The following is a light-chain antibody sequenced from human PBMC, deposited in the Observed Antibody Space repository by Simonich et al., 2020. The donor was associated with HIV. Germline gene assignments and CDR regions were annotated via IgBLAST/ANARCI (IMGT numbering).Light chain of an antibody. CDR3: MQGIHLPYT. CDR1: QSLLHSDGRTY. CDR2: EVS. Sequence: DIVMTQTPLSLSVTPGQPASISCKSSQSLLHSDGRTYLYWYLQKPGQSPQLLFYEVSIRLSGVPDRFSGSGSGTDFTLKISRVEAEDVGVYYCMQGIHLPYTFGQGTKLEIK. J-gene: IGKJ2*01. V-gene: IGKV2-29*02.